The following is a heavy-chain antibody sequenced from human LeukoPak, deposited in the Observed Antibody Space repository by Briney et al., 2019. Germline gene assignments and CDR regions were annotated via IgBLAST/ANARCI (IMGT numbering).Heavy chain of an antibody. CDR3: AKVLRFLEWLLPEGDAFDI. CDR1: GFTFSSYA. J-gene: IGHJ3*02. Sequence: PGGSLRLSCAASGFTFSSYAMSWVRQAPGKGLEGVSAISGSGGSTYYADSVKRRFTISRENSKNTLYLQMNSLRAEDTAVYYCAKVLRFLEWLLPEGDAFDIWGQGTMVTVSS. D-gene: IGHD3-3*01. CDR2: ISGSGGST. V-gene: IGHV3-23*01.